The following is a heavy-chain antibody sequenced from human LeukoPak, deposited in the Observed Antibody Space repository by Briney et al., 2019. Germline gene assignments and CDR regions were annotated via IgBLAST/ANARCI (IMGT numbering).Heavy chain of an antibody. CDR1: GGSFSGYY. CDR2: INHSGST. J-gene: IGHJ5*02. Sequence: SETLSLTCAVYGGSFSGYYWSWIRQPPGKGLEWIGEINHSGSTNYNPSLKSRVTISVDTSKNQFSLKLSSVTAADTAVYYCARTSVYYYGSGSYLKRRYNWFDPWGQGTLVTVSS. V-gene: IGHV4-34*01. D-gene: IGHD3-10*01. CDR3: ARTSVYYYGSGSYLKRRYNWFDP.